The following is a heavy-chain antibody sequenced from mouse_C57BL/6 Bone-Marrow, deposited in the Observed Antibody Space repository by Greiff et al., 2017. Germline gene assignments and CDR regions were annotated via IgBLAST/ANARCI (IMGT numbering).Heavy chain of an antibody. Sequence: QVQLQQPGAELVKPGASVKMSCKASGYTFTSYWITWVKQRPGQGLEWIGDIYPGSGSTNYNEKFKSKATLTVDTSSSTAYMQLSSLTSEDSAVYYCARDYDRDWYFDVWGTGTTVTVSS. CDR2: IYPGSGST. D-gene: IGHD2-4*01. V-gene: IGHV1-55*01. CDR3: ARDYDRDWYFDV. J-gene: IGHJ1*03. CDR1: GYTFTSYW.